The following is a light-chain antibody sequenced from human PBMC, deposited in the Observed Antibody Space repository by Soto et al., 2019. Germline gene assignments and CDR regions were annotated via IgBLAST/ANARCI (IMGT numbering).Light chain of an antibody. Sequence: DFQMTQSPSSLSASVGDTVIITCRSSRTISNYLNWYQQKPGKAPELLIYAASSLQSGVPSRFSGSGSGTEFTLTIRSLQPEDFATYYCQQTYSTPFTFGPGTKVDIK. CDR3: QQTYSTPFT. V-gene: IGKV1-39*01. J-gene: IGKJ3*01. CDR1: RTISNY. CDR2: AAS.